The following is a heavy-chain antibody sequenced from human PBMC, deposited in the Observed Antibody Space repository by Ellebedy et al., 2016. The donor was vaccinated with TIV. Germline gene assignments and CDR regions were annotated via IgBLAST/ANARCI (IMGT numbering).Heavy chain of an antibody. CDR2: MWHDGRII. Sequence: GESLKISXAASGFTFRSYGMYWVRQAPGKGLEWVALMWHDGRIIYYGDGVQGRFTISRDNSKNMLYLQMSSLGAGDTAVYYCARTSAPAAERGAPDIWGQGTMVTVSS. V-gene: IGHV3-33*01. CDR3: ARTSAPAAERGAPDI. CDR1: GFTFRSYG. J-gene: IGHJ3*02. D-gene: IGHD2-2*01.